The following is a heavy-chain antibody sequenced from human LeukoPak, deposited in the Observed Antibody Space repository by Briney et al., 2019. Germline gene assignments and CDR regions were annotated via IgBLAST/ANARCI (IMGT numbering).Heavy chain of an antibody. Sequence: SETLSLTCTVSGGSISSHYWSWIRQPPGKGLEWIGYIYYSGSTNYNPSLKSRVTISVDTPKNQFSLKLSSVTAADTAVYYCARLTYYDFWSGYFNNWFDPWGQGTLVTVSS. D-gene: IGHD3-3*01. CDR1: GGSISSHY. V-gene: IGHV4-59*11. CDR2: IYYSGST. J-gene: IGHJ5*02. CDR3: ARLTYYDFWSGYFNNWFDP.